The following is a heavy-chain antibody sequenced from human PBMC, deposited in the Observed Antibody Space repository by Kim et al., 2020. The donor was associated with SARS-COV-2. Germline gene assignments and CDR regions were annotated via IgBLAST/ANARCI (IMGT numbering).Heavy chain of an antibody. V-gene: IGHV3-21*01. J-gene: IGHJ4*02. Sequence: YADSVKGRFTISRDNAKNSLYLQMNSLRAEDTAVYYCARAWNYATYYFDYWGLGTLVTVSS. D-gene: IGHD1-7*01. CDR3: ARAWNYATYYFDY.